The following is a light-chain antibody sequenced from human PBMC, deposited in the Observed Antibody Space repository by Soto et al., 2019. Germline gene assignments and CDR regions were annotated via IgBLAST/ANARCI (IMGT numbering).Light chain of an antibody. CDR3: CSYAGSSTFHVV. CDR1: SSDVGSYNL. J-gene: IGLJ2*01. V-gene: IGLV2-23*03. Sequence: QSVLTQPASVSGSPGQSITISCTGTSSDVGSYNLVSWYQQHPGKAPKLMIYEGSKRPSGVSNRFSGSNSGNTASLTISGLHAEDEADYYCCSYAGSSTFHVVFGGGTKLTVL. CDR2: EGS.